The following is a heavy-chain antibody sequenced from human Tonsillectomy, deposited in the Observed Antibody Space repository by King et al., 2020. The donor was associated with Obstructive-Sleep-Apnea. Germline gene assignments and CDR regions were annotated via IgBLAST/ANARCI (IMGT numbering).Heavy chain of an antibody. CDR1: GYSFSRYW. D-gene: IGHD3-22*01. J-gene: IGHJ1*01. Sequence: VQLVESGPEVKKPGESLKISCKGSGYSFSRYWIGWVRQMPGKGLEWMGIMYPGNSDTRYSPSFQGQVTISADTSISTAYLQWSSLKASDTAMYYCARSYDTSDLYLTDAEYLQYWGQGTLVTVSS. V-gene: IGHV5-51*01. CDR2: MYPGNSDT. CDR3: ARSYDTSDLYLTDAEYLQY.